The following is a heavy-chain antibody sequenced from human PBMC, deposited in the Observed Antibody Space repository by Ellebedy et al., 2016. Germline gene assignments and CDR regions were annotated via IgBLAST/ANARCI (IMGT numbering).Heavy chain of an antibody. Sequence: ASVKVSXXASGYTFTDYYIHWVRQAPGQGLEWMGWINPSSGGTSYAQKFQGRVTMTRDTSINTAYMELSRLRSDDTAVYYCARDLGRTDYMDVWGKGTTVTVSS. CDR2: INPSSGGT. J-gene: IGHJ6*03. CDR3: ARDLGRTDYMDV. V-gene: IGHV1-2*02. CDR1: GYTFTDYY.